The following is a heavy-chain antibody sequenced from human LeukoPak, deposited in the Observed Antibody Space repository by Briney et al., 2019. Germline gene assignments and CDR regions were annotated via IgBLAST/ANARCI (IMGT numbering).Heavy chain of an antibody. CDR1: GYTFSSYY. D-gene: IGHD5-18*01. J-gene: IGHJ4*02. Sequence: GASVKVSCKASGYTFSSYYMHWVRQAPGQGLEWLAIISPSGGSTTYAQKFQGRVTMTRDTSRSTVYMELSSLRSEDTAVYYCARGGGYSPRQQFDYWGQGTLVTVSS. CDR3: ARGGGYSPRQQFDY. CDR2: ISPSGGST. V-gene: IGHV1-46*01.